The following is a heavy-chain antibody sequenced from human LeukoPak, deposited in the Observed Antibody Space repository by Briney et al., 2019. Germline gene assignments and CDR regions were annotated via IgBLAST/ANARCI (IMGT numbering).Heavy chain of an antibody. CDR1: GYIFTDYY. CDR3: ARAISGSYYDY. CDR2: INPNSGGT. D-gene: IGHD1-26*01. V-gene: IGHV1-2*02. J-gene: IGHJ4*02. Sequence: ASVKVSCKASGYIFTDYYMHWVRQAPGQGLEWMGWINPNSGGTNYAQKFQGRVTMTGDTSISTAYMELSRLRSDDAAVYYCARAISGSYYDYWGQGTLVAVSS.